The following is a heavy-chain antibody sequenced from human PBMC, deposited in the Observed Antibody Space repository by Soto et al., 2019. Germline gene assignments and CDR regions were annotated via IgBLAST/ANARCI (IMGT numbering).Heavy chain of an antibody. CDR2: IYPGDSDT. D-gene: IGHD2-2*01. Sequence: GESLKISCKGSGYSFTSYWIGWVRQMPGKGLEWMGIIYPGDSDTKYSPSFQGQVTISADKSIGTAYLQWSSLKASDTTMYYCARRGYCSSTSCWNAFDIWGQGTMVTVSS. V-gene: IGHV5-51*01. CDR1: GYSFTSYW. J-gene: IGHJ3*02. CDR3: ARRGYCSSTSCWNAFDI.